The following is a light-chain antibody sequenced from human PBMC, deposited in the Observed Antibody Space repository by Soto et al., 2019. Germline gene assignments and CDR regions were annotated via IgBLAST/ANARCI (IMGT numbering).Light chain of an antibody. CDR1: RSDVGGYKY. Sequence: QSALTQPASVSGSPGQSITISCTGTRSDVGGYKYVSWYQQHPGQAPKLMIYEVSNRPSGVSDRFSGSKSGNTASLTISGLQAEDEADYYCSSYTTSSSLDRVFGTGTKLTVL. V-gene: IGLV2-14*01. CDR3: SSYTTSSSLDRV. CDR2: EVS. J-gene: IGLJ1*01.